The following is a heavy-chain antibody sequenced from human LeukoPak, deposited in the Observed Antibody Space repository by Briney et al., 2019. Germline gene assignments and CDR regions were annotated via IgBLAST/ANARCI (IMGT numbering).Heavy chain of an antibody. CDR2: IYSSGNT. V-gene: IGHV4-59*01. J-gene: IGHJ4*02. CDR1: GDSISTYY. CDR3: ARLRWQLVGPYFEY. D-gene: IGHD1-26*01. Sequence: PSETLSLTCGFSGDSISTYYWSWIRQSPGKGLEWIGHIYSSGNTDYNSSLKSRVTISVDTSKSQFSLRLSSVTATDTAVYCCARLRWQLVGPYFEYWGQGILVTVSS.